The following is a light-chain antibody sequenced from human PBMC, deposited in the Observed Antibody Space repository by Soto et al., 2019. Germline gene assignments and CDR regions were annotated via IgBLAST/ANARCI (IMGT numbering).Light chain of an antibody. J-gene: IGLJ1*01. CDR1: NFGSKS. V-gene: IGLV3-21*02. CDR2: DDS. Sequence: SYELTQPPSVSVAPGQTATVACGGNNFGSKSVHWYQQKPGQAPVLVVYDDSDRPSGIPERFSGSNSGNTATLTISRVEAGDEADYYCQVWDTSSDQGVFXTGTKVTVL. CDR3: QVWDTSSDQGV.